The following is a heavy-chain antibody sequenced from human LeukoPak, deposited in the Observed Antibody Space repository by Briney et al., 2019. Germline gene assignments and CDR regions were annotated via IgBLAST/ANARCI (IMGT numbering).Heavy chain of an antibody. CDR3: ARQRTAGGSYDY. J-gene: IGHJ4*02. CDR2: IYYSGRT. D-gene: IGHD1-26*01. V-gene: IGHV4-39*01. Sequence: SETLSLTCTVSSGSISSGYYYWAWIRQPPGKGLEWIGNIYYSGRTYYSPSLKSRLTITVDTSKTQVSLRLSSVTAADSAVYYCARQRTAGGSYDYRGQGTLVTVSS. CDR1: SGSISSGYYY.